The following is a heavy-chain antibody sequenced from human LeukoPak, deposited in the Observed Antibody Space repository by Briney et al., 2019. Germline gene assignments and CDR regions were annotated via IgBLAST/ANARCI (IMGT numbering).Heavy chain of an antibody. CDR1: GGSFSGYY. CDR2: INHSGST. D-gene: IGHD2-15*01. J-gene: IGHJ3*02. V-gene: IGHV4-34*01. CDR3: ARAELPDAFDI. Sequence: PSETLSLTCAVYGGSFSGYYWSWIRQPPGKGLEWIGEINHSGSTNYNPSLKSRVTISVDTSKNQFSLKLSSVTAADTAVYYCARAELPDAFDIWGQGTMVTVSS.